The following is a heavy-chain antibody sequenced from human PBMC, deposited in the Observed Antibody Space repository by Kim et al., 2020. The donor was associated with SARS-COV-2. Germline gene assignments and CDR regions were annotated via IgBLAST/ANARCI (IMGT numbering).Heavy chain of an antibody. V-gene: IGHV3-30*18. CDR1: GFTFSSYG. CDR2: ISYDGSNK. D-gene: IGHD6-13*01. J-gene: IGHJ6*02. Sequence: GGSLRLSCAASGFTFSSYGMHWVRQAPGKGLEWVAAISYDGSNKYYADSVKGRITISRDNSKYTMYLQMNSLRAEDQAVYYCAKLSIAADLDLNYNYYGMDVWGQGTTVTVSS. CDR3: AKLSIAADLDLNYNYYGMDV.